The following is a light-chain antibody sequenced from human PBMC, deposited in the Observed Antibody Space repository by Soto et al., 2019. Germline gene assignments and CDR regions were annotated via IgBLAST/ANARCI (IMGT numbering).Light chain of an antibody. V-gene: IGLV2-11*01. Sequence: QSALTQPRSVSGSPGQSVTISCTGTSNDVGGYNYVSWFQQNPGKVPKLMVYDVSYRPSGVPDRFSGSKSGNTASLTISGLQADDEGDYYCCSYAGTYWVFGGGTKLTVL. CDR2: DVS. CDR3: CSYAGTYWV. J-gene: IGLJ3*02. CDR1: SNDVGGYNY.